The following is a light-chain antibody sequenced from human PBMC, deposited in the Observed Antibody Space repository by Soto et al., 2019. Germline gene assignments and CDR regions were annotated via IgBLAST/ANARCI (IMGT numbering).Light chain of an antibody. CDR1: QSVSGN. CDR2: GAS. Sequence: EIVMTQSPATLSVSPGERATLSCRASQSVSGNLAWYQQKSGQAPRLLIYGASTRATGIPARFSGSGSGTEFTLTISSLQSEDFAVYYCQQYNNWPPSTFGQGTRLEIK. J-gene: IGKJ5*01. CDR3: QQYNNWPPST. V-gene: IGKV3-15*01.